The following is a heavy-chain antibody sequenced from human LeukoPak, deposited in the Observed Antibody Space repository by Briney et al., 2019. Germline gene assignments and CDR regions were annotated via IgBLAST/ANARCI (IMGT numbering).Heavy chain of an antibody. CDR1: GDSVSSNSAA. CDR3: ARGFRWAGLTGLYYFDY. V-gene: IGHV6-1*01. D-gene: IGHD1-1*01. J-gene: IGHJ4*02. CDR2: TYYRSKWYN. Sequence: SQTLSLTCAISGDSVSSNSAAWNWIRQSPSRGLEWLGRTYYRSKWYNDYAVSVKSRITINPDTSKNQFSLQLNSVTPEDTAVYYCARGFRWAGLTGLYYFDYWGQGTLVTVSS.